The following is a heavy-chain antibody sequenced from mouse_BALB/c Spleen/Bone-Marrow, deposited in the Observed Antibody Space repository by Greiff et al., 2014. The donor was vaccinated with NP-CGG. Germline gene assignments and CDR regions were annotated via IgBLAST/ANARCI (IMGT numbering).Heavy chain of an antibody. CDR2: ILPGSGNT. V-gene: IGHV1-9*01. Sequence: QVQLQQSGTELMKPGASVKISCKATGYTFNSYWIEWVKQRPGHGLEWIGEILPGSGNTNYNENFKGKATFTADTSSNTAYMQLSSLTSEDSAVYYCARYYDYAWFAYWGQGTLVTVSA. D-gene: IGHD2-4*01. J-gene: IGHJ3*01. CDR1: GYTFNSYW. CDR3: ARYYDYAWFAY.